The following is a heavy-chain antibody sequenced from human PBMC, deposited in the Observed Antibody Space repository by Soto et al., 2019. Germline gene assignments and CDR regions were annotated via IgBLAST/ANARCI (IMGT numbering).Heavy chain of an antibody. D-gene: IGHD6-13*01. CDR3: ARESAPQELAYYVDF. CDR1: GDSVSSNSAA. J-gene: IGHJ4*02. CDR2: TCYRSKWYN. V-gene: IGHV6-1*01. Sequence: QVQLQQSGPGLVKPSQTLSLTCAIAGDSVSSNSAAWSWIRQSPWRGLEWLGRTCYRSKWYNEYAVSVKSRISHSTVTTNNHTSMRLNSVAPEDTAVYYSARESAPQELAYYVDFWGQGTLVTVSS.